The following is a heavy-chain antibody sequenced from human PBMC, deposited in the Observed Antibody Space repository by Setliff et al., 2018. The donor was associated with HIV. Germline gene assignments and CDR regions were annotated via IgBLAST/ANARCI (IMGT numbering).Heavy chain of an antibody. Sequence: SETLSLTCTVSGGSISGSNYYWGWIRQPPGKGLEWIGSLYYTGYTNYKPSLKSRVTISLDTSKNQFSLNLRSMTAADTAVYYCARGDGYRGNDAYYDSGMDVWGQGITVTVSS. CDR3: ARGDGYRGNDAYYDSGMDV. V-gene: IGHV4-39*07. D-gene: IGHD5-12*01. CDR2: LYYTGYT. CDR1: GGSISGSNYY. J-gene: IGHJ6*02.